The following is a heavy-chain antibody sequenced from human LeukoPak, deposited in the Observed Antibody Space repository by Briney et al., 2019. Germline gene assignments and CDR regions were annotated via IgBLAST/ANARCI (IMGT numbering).Heavy chain of an antibody. Sequence: GGSLRLSCAASGFTFSSYAMSWVRQAPGKGLEWVSAISGSGGSTYYADSVKGRFTISRDNSKNTLYLQMNSLRAEDTAVYYCATPRRVVVAATPGCLDYWGQGTLVTVSS. J-gene: IGHJ4*02. CDR1: GFTFSSYA. D-gene: IGHD2-15*01. CDR2: ISGSGGST. CDR3: ATPRRVVVAATPGCLDY. V-gene: IGHV3-23*01.